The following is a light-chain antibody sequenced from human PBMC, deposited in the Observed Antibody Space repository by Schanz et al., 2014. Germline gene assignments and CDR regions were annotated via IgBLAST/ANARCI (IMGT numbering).Light chain of an antibody. CDR2: DVS. V-gene: IGLV2-14*03. CDR3: SSYTTSSTLV. Sequence: QSALTQPPSVSGSPGQSVTISCTGTSSDIGSYNRVSWYQHHPGKAPKLMIYDVSNRPSGVSNRFSGSKSGNTASLTISGLQAEDEADYYCSSYTTSSTLVFGGGTKLTVL. CDR1: SSDIGSYNR. J-gene: IGLJ2*01.